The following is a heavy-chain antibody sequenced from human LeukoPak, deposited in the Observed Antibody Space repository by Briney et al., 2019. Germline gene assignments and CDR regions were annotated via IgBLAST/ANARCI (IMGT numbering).Heavy chain of an antibody. J-gene: IGHJ6*02. CDR3: ARGDTWIQSYRYYGMDV. D-gene: IGHD5-18*01. V-gene: IGHV1-8*01. CDR1: GYTLTSYD. CDR2: MNPNSGNT. Sequence: ASVKVSCKASGYTLTSYDINWVRQATGQGLEWMGWMNPNSGNTGYAQKFQGRVTMTRNTSISTAYMELSSLRSEDTAVYYCARGDTWIQSYRYYGMDVWGQGTTVTVSS.